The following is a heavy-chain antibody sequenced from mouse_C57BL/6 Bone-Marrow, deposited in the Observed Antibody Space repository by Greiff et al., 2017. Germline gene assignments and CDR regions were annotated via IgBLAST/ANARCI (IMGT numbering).Heavy chain of an antibody. V-gene: IGHV5-9-1*02. Sequence: EVQLQESGEGLVKPGGSLKLSCAASGFTFSSYAMSWVRQTPEKRLEWVAYISSGGDYIYYADTVKGRFTISRDNARNTLYLQMRSLKSEDTAMYYCTRGHYGSSFDYWGQGTTLTVSS. CDR1: GFTFSSYA. J-gene: IGHJ2*01. CDR3: TRGHYGSSFDY. CDR2: ISSGGDYI. D-gene: IGHD1-1*01.